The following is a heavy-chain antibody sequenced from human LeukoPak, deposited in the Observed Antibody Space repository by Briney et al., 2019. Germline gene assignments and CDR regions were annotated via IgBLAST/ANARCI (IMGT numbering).Heavy chain of an antibody. D-gene: IGHD5-12*01. CDR3: ARGQSLRD. J-gene: IGHJ4*02. CDR2: IYYSGST. CDR1: GGSISSYY. Sequence: SETLSLTCTVSGGSISSYYWSWIRQPPGKGLEWIGYIYYSGSTNYNPSLKSRVTISVDTSKNQFSLKLSSVTAADTAVYYCARGQSLRDWGQGTLVTVSS. V-gene: IGHV4-59*12.